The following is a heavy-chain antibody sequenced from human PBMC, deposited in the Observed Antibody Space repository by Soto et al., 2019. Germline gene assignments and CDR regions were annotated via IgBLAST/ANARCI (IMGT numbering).Heavy chain of an antibody. CDR3: VTAVRTRLDN. CDR1: GGSTSNYY. V-gene: IGHV4-59*08. CDR2: IYYSGST. Sequence: SETLSLTCTVSGGSTSNYYWSWIRQPPGKGLEWIGYIYYSGSTNYNPSLKSRVTISVDTSKNQFSLKLSSVTAADTAVYYCVTAVRTRLDNWGPGTLVTVSS. J-gene: IGHJ4*02. D-gene: IGHD3-10*01.